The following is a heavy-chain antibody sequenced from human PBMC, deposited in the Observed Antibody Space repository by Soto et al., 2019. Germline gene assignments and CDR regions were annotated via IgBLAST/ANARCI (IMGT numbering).Heavy chain of an antibody. D-gene: IGHD3-16*01. V-gene: IGHV5-51*01. Sequence: PGESLMFSFKSSGYSYPNYWIGWVRQMPGNRLEWMGDIYRSDSHTKYNHSLQRQVPISVHKATCTPHLQRSSLTVSDTAMYYCARLDDYLWGSQNWFDPWGQGTLVPVSS. CDR1: GYSYPNYW. CDR3: ARLDDYLWGSQNWFDP. CDR2: IYRSDSHT. J-gene: IGHJ5*02.